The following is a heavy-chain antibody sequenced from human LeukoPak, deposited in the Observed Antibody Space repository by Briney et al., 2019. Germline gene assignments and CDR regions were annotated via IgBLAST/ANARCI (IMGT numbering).Heavy chain of an antibody. Sequence: GGSPRLSCAASGFTFDDYAMHWVRQAPGKGLEWVSLISGDGGSTYYADSVKGRFTISRDNSKNSLYLQMNSLRTEDTALYYCAKDWGAYYDSSGFYSGDFDYWGQGTLVTVSS. CDR1: GFTFDDYA. J-gene: IGHJ4*02. CDR2: ISGDGGST. D-gene: IGHD3-22*01. V-gene: IGHV3-43*02. CDR3: AKDWGAYYDSSGFYSGDFDY.